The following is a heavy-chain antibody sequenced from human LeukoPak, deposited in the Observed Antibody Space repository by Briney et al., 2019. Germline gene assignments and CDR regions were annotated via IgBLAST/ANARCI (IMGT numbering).Heavy chain of an antibody. D-gene: IGHD3-10*01. V-gene: IGHV3-23*01. CDR1: GFTFSRYA. J-gene: IGHJ4*02. CDR2: ISGSGGGP. Sequence: GGSLRLSCAASGFTFSRYAMNWVRQAPGKGLEWVSGISGSGGGPYYADSVKDRFTISRDNSKNTLYLQINSLRADDTAVYYCARDRDGTGNYPLDYWGQGTLVIVSS. CDR3: ARDRDGTGNYPLDY.